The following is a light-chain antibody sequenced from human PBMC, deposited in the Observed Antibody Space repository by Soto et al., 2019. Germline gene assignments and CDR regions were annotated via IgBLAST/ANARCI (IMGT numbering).Light chain of an antibody. V-gene: IGKV3-15*01. CDR3: QQDDNWPPWT. Sequence: EVVMTQSPATLSVSPGERATLSCRASQSISSNLAWYQQKPGQAPRLLIYGASTRASGISARFSGSGSGTDFTLTISSLQSEDFAVYYCQQDDNWPPWTFGQGTKVDIK. J-gene: IGKJ1*01. CDR1: QSISSN. CDR2: GAS.